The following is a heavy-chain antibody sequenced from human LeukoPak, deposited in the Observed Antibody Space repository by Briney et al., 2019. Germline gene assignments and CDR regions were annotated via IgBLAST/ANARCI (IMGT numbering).Heavy chain of an antibody. CDR2: IYYSGST. CDR3: ARLRNQLWFGELFGRGFDY. Sequence: SETLSLTCTASGGSISSSSYYWGWIRQPPGKGLEWIGSIYYSGSTYYNPSLKSRVTISVDTSKNQFSLKLSSVTAADTAVYYCARLRNQLWFGELFGRGFDYWGQGTLVTVSS. V-gene: IGHV4-39*01. D-gene: IGHD3-10*01. CDR1: GGSISSSSYY. J-gene: IGHJ4*02.